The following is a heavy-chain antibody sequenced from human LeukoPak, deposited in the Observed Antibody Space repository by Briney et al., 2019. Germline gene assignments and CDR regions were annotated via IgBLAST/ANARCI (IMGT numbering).Heavy chain of an antibody. CDR2: IYYSGST. D-gene: IGHD2-2*02. V-gene: IGHV4-59*01. CDR1: GGSISSYY. J-gene: IGHJ4*02. CDR3: AGVRGYCSSTSCYSYFDY. Sequence: SETLSLTCTVSGGSISSYYWSWIRQPPGKGLEWIGYIYYSGSTNYNPSLKSRVTISVDTSKNQFSLKLSSVTAADTAVYYCAGVRGYCSSTSCYSYFDYWGQGTLVTVSS.